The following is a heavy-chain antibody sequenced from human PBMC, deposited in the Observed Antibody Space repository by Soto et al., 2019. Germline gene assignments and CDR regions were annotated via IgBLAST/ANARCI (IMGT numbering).Heavy chain of an antibody. D-gene: IGHD6-6*01. CDR1: GGTFSSYA. CDR2: IIPIFGAA. J-gene: IGHJ6*02. Sequence: RASVKVSCKASGGTFSSYAISWVRQAPGQGLEWMGGIIPIFGAANYAQKFQGRVTITADESTSTAYMELSSLRSEDTAVYYCARGEMGHSSSPRYYYYGMDVWGQGTTVTVSS. V-gene: IGHV1-69*13. CDR3: ARGEMGHSSSPRYYYYGMDV.